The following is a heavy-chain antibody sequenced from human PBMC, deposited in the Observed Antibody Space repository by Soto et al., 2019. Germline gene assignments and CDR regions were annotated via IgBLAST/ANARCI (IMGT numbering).Heavy chain of an antibody. CDR2: IFSNDEK. CDR1: GFSLSNARMG. CDR3: ARMPLRQYQLPFLSYYYYYGMDV. V-gene: IGHV2-26*01. J-gene: IGHJ6*02. D-gene: IGHD2-2*01. Sequence: SGPTLVNPTETLTLTCTVSGFSLSNARMGVSWIRQPPGKALEWLAHIFSNDEKSYSTSLKSRLTISKDTSKSQVVLTMTNMDPVDTATYYCARMPLRQYQLPFLSYYYYYGMDVWGQGTTVTVSS.